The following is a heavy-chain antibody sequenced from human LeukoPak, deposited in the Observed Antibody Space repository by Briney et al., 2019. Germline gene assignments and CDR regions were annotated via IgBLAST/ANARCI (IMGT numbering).Heavy chain of an antibody. J-gene: IGHJ3*02. V-gene: IGHV3-21*01. CDR1: GFTFSSYS. Sequence: GGSLRLSCAASGFTFSSYSMNWDRQAPGKGLERVSSISSSSSYIYYADSVKGRFTISRDNAKNSLYLQMNSLRAEDTAVYYCARANIAVAGDDAFDIWGQGTMVTVSS. CDR2: ISSSSSYI. CDR3: ARANIAVAGDDAFDI. D-gene: IGHD6-19*01.